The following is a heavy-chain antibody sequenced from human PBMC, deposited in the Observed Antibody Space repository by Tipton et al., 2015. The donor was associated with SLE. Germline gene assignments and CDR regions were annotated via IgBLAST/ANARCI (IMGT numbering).Heavy chain of an antibody. CDR2: IYTSGST. CDR1: GGSISSSSYY. CDR3: ARDSSYGPFDY. J-gene: IGHJ4*02. D-gene: IGHD5-18*01. V-gene: IGHV4-61*09. Sequence: TLSLTCTVSGGSISSSSYYWSWIRQPAGKGLEWIGYIYTSGSTNYNPSLKSRVTISVDRSKNQFSLKLSSVTAAVTAVYYCARDSSYGPFDYWGQGTLVTVSS.